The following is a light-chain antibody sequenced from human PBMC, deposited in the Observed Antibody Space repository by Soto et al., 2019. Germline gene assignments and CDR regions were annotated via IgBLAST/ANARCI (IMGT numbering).Light chain of an antibody. CDR2: EAS. Sequence: QSALTQPASVSGSPGQSITISCTGTSSDVGSYNLVSWYQQHPGKAPKLIISEASRRPSGVSSRFSGSKSGNTASLTISGLQAEDEADYYCCSYAGSKIVVFGGGTKLTVL. CDR3: CSYAGSKIVV. J-gene: IGLJ2*01. CDR1: SSDVGSYNL. V-gene: IGLV2-23*01.